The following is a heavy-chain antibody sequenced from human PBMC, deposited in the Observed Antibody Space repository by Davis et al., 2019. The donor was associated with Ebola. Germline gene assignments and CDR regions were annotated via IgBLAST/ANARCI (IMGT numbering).Heavy chain of an antibody. CDR3: ASLVLTDVWGMDV. CDR1: GFTFSDYY. J-gene: IGHJ6*02. Sequence: PGGSLRLSCAASGFTFSDYYMSWIRQAPGKGLEWVSYISSSGSTIYYADSVKGRFTISRDNAKNTLYLQMNSLRAEDTAVYYCASLVLTDVWGMDVWGQGTTVTVSS. D-gene: IGHD3-9*01. CDR2: ISSSGSTI. V-gene: IGHV3-11*01.